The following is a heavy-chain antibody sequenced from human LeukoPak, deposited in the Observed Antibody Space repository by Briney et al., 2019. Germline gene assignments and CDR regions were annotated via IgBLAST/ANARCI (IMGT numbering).Heavy chain of an antibody. CDR1: GFTFSSYS. CDR3: ATASYFYGSGSYGSI. V-gene: IGHV3-21*01. Sequence: GGSLRLSCAASGFTFSSYSMNWVRQAPGKGLEWVSSITHSTTYMYYADSVKGRFTISRDNAKKSLYLQMISLRAEDTAVYYCATASYFYGSGSYGSIWGQGTLVTVSS. D-gene: IGHD3-10*01. J-gene: IGHJ4*02. CDR2: ITHSTTYM.